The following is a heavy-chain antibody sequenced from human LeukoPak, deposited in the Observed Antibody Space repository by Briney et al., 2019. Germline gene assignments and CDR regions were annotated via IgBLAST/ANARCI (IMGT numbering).Heavy chain of an antibody. CDR3: ARALYEFCSGGNCYSYYFDY. J-gene: IGHJ4*02. Sequence: GTLRLTCSASGFTVSSNYMSWVRQAQGQGLDWVSVIYSGGTTYYADSLNGRFTISRDNSKNTLYLQMNSLRAEDTAVYYCARALYEFCSGGNCYSYYFDYWAEGTVVTVSS. CDR2: IYSGGTT. V-gene: IGHV3-53*01. D-gene: IGHD2-15*01. CDR1: GFTVSSNY.